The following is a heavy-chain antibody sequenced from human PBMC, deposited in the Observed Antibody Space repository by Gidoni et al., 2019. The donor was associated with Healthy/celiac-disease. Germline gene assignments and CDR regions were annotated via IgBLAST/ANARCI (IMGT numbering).Heavy chain of an antibody. CDR3: ARDRLRGGMDV. Sequence: QVQLQESGPGLVKPSETLSLNCTVSGGSISSYYWSWIRQPPGKGLEWIGYIYYSGSTNYNPSLKSRVTISVDTSKNQFSLKLSSVTAADTAVYYCARDRLRGGMDVWGQGTTVTVSS. J-gene: IGHJ6*02. CDR1: GGSISSYY. CDR2: IYYSGST. D-gene: IGHD6-25*01. V-gene: IGHV4-59*01.